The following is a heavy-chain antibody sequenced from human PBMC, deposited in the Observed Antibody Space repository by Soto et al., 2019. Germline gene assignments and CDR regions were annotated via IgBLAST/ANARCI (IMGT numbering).Heavy chain of an antibody. J-gene: IGHJ3*01. CDR1: GFTFSTYD. D-gene: IGHD6-25*01. V-gene: IGHV3-13*01. Sequence: EVLLVESGGGLVQPGGSLRLSCTTPGFTFSTYDMHWVRQVTGKGLEWVSGIVVAGDTYFPDSVKGRFTISRENAKNSLYLQMDSLRVEDTAVYYCARRGIDTMSGFDALDVWGLETKVTVSS. CDR3: ARRGIDTMSGFDALDV. CDR2: IVVAGDT.